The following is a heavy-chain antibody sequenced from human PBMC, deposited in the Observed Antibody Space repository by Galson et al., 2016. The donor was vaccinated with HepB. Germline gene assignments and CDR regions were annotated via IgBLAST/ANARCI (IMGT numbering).Heavy chain of an antibody. V-gene: IGHV4-61*01. Sequence: ETLSLTCTVSGGSVSSGIYYWSWIRQPPGKGLEWIGHIYYTGSTNYNSSLKSRVTISTGRSKNQFSLKLSSVTAADTALYYCARDRRYDFSSGNPRYGMDVRGQGATVIVSS. D-gene: IGHD3-3*01. CDR1: GGSVSSGIYY. CDR3: ARDRRYDFSSGNPRYGMDV. CDR2: IYYTGST. J-gene: IGHJ6*02.